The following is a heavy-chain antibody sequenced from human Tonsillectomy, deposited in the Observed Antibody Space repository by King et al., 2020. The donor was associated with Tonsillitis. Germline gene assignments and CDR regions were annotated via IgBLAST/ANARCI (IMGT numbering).Heavy chain of an antibody. CDR2: ISYDGFHQ. V-gene: IGHV3-30*18. CDR3: AKDRWAGSGSPYYFDY. Sequence: VQLVESGGGVVQPGRSLRLSCAASGFTFTTYGMHWVRQAPGKGLEWVAVISYDGFHQYSADSVKGRFAISRDNSKNTLYLQMNSLRAEDTAVYYCAKDRWAGSGSPYYFDYWGQGTLVTVSS. CDR1: GFTFTTYG. D-gene: IGHD3-10*01. J-gene: IGHJ4*02.